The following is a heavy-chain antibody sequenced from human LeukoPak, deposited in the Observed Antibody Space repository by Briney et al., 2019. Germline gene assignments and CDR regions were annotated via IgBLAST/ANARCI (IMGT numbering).Heavy chain of an antibody. CDR1: GFTFSSYA. V-gene: IGHV3-21*01. D-gene: IGHD6-19*01. J-gene: IGHJ4*02. CDR2: LSSSSTHI. CDR3: ARTVAGTIGADY. Sequence: GGSLRLYSAASGFTFSSYAMNWLRQAPGKGLEWVSSLSSSSTHIYYADSVRGRFTISRDDAKNSLYLQMNSLRAEDTAVYYCARTVAGTIGADYWGQGTLVTVSS.